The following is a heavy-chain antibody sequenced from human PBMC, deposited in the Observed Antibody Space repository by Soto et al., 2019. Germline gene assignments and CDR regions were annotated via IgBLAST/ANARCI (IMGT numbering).Heavy chain of an antibody. Sequence: QLQLQESGPGLVKPSETLSLTCSVSGGSIDSSNFYWGWIRQPPGEGLEWIGSTYYRANTYYNSSLKSRVTISVDTSKNQFSLKMTSVTAVDTAVYYCARHGAWAPVDDWGQGTLVTVSS. J-gene: IGHJ4*02. D-gene: IGHD3-16*01. CDR2: TYYRANT. CDR1: GGSIDSSNFY. V-gene: IGHV4-39*01. CDR3: ARHGAWAPVDD.